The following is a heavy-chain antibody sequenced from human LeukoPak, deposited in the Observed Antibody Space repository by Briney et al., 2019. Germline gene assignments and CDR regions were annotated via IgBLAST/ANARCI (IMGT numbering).Heavy chain of an antibody. Sequence: PSETLSLTCTVSGASISSYYWSWIRQPPGKGLEWIAYIYDSGRTNYNPSLKSRVTTSVDTSKNQFSLMLSSVTAADTAVYFCARHGGGWSFDYWGQGTLVTVSS. V-gene: IGHV4-59*08. CDR2: IYDSGRT. J-gene: IGHJ4*02. CDR3: ARHGGGWSFDY. D-gene: IGHD6-19*01. CDR1: GASISSYY.